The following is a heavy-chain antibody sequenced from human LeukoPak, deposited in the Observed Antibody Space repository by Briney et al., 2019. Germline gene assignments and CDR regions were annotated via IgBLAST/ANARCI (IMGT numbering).Heavy chain of an antibody. D-gene: IGHD4-23*01. CDR3: ARAVGPFWAFDI. Sequence: GGSLRLSCAASGFTFSSYAMHWVRQAPGKGLEWVAVISYDGSNKYYADSVKGRFTISRDNSKNTLYLQMNSLRAEDTAVYYCARAVGPFWAFDIWGQGTMVTVSS. CDR1: GFTFSSYA. CDR2: ISYDGSNK. V-gene: IGHV3-30*04. J-gene: IGHJ3*02.